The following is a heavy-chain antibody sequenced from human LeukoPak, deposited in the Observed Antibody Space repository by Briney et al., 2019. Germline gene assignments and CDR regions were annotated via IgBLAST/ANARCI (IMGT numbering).Heavy chain of an antibody. CDR3: ARKWSDY. J-gene: IGHJ4*02. V-gene: IGHV4-39*07. CDR2: LYYSGST. D-gene: IGHD2-8*01. Sequence: SETLSLTCTVSGGSISSSTYYWGWIRQPPGKGLEWIGSLYYSGSTYYNPSLKSRVTISVDTSKNQFSLKLSSVTAADTAVYYCARKWSDYWGQGTLVTVSS. CDR1: GGSISSSTYY.